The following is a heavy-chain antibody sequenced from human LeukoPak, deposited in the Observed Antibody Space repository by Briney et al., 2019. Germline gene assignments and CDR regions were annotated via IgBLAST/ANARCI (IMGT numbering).Heavy chain of an antibody. CDR2: INPNSGGT. Sequence: ASVKVSCKASGYTFTGYYVHWVRQAPGQGLEWMGWINPNSGGTNYAQKFQGRVTMTRDTSISTAYMELSRLRSDDTAVYYCARAGVWDYSDSSGYHNGAFDIWGQGTMVTVSS. D-gene: IGHD3-22*01. J-gene: IGHJ3*02. CDR1: GYTFTGYY. V-gene: IGHV1-2*02. CDR3: ARAGVWDYSDSSGYHNGAFDI.